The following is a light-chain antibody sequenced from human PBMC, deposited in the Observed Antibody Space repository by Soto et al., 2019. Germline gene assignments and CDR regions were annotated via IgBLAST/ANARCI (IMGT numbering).Light chain of an antibody. CDR2: DVT. J-gene: IGLJ1*01. Sequence: QSALTQSPSASGSPGQSVTISCTGTSSDIGGYNSVSWYQQHPGKAPKVIIYDVTKRPSGVPDRFSGSKSGNTASLTVSALQAEDEADYYCSSYTDRKNVVLGTGTKLTVL. CDR3: SSYTDRKNVV. V-gene: IGLV2-8*01. CDR1: SSDIGGYNS.